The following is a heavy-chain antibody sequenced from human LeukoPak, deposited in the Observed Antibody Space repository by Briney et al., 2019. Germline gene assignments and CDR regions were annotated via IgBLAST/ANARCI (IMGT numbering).Heavy chain of an antibody. J-gene: IGHJ4*02. Sequence: GGSLRLSCAASGFTFSSYSMNWVRQAPGKGLEWVSSISSSSSTIYYADSVKGRFTISRDNAKNSLYLQMNSLRAEDTAVYYCARQHYDSSGYKLFDYWGQGTLVTVSS. CDR3: ARQHYDSSGYKLFDY. V-gene: IGHV3-48*04. CDR1: GFTFSSYS. CDR2: ISSSSSTI. D-gene: IGHD3-22*01.